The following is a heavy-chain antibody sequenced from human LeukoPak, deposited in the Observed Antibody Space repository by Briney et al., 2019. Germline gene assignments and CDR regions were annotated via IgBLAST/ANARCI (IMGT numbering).Heavy chain of an antibody. CDR2: IYHSGST. D-gene: IGHD3-22*01. Sequence: SETLSLTCTVSGYSISSGYYWGWIRQPPGKGLEWIGSIYHSGSTYYNPSLKSRVTISVDTSKNQFSLKLSSVTAADTAVYYCARARPHYYDSSGYYDLASYFDYWGQGTLVTVSS. CDR3: ARARPHYYDSSGYYDLASYFDY. J-gene: IGHJ4*02. CDR1: GYSISSGYY. V-gene: IGHV4-38-2*02.